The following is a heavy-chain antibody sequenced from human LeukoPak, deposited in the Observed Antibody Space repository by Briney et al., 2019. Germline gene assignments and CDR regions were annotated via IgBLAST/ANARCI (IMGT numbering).Heavy chain of an antibody. V-gene: IGHV4-34*01. Sequence: SETLSLTCAVSGGSFSGYYWSWIRQPPGKGLEWIGEINHSGSTNYNPSLKSRVTISVDTSKNQFSLKLSSVTAADTAVYYCARGHIVGATGHAFDIWGQGTMVTVSS. D-gene: IGHD1-26*01. CDR2: INHSGST. J-gene: IGHJ3*02. CDR3: ARGHIVGATGHAFDI. CDR1: GGSFSGYY.